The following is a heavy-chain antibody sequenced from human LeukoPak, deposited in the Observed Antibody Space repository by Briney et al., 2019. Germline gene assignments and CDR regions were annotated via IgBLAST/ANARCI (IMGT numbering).Heavy chain of an antibody. CDR1: GFTFSDYY. CDR3: TTLRPYIQPR. V-gene: IGHV3-11*01. D-gene: IGHD5-18*01. Sequence: PGGSLRLSCAVSGFTFSDYYMSWIRQAPGKGLEWVSYISSSGSTIYYADSVKGRFTISRDNAKNSLYLQMNSLRAEDTAVYYCTTLRPYIQPRWGQGTMVTVSS. CDR2: ISSSGSTI. J-gene: IGHJ3*01.